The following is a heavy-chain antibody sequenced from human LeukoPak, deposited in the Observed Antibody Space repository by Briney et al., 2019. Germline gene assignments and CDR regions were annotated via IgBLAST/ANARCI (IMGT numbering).Heavy chain of an antibody. D-gene: IGHD6-19*01. Sequence: ASVKVSCKASGYTFTGYYMHWVRQAPGQGLEWRGWFNPNSGRTNYAQNFQGRVTMTRDTSISTAYMELSRLRSDDTAVYYCARSIAVAGLPHYYYYMDVWGKGATVTVSS. V-gene: IGHV1-2*02. CDR1: GYTFTGYY. CDR2: FNPNSGRT. CDR3: ARSIAVAGLPHYYYYMDV. J-gene: IGHJ6*03.